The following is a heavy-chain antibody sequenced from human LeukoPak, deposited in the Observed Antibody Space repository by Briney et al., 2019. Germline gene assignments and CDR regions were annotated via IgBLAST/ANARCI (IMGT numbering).Heavy chain of an antibody. J-gene: IGHJ2*01. CDR2: ISYDGSNK. D-gene: IGHD3-10*01. CDR3: ARGLGVWYFDL. Sequence: GESLRLSCAASGLTFSSYGMHWVRQAPGKGLEWVAVISYDGSNKYYADSVKGRFSIPRDNSKSTLYLQMNSLRLEDTAVYYCARGLGVWYFDLWGRGTLVTVSS. CDR1: GLTFSSYG. V-gene: IGHV3-33*01.